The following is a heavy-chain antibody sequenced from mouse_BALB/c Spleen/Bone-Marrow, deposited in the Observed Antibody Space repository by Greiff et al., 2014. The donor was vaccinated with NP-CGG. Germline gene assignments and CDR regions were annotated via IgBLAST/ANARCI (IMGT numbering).Heavy chain of an antibody. D-gene: IGHD2-14*01. J-gene: IGHJ1*01. CDR1: GFNIKDTY. CDR2: IDPANGNT. Sequence: SGAELVKTGASVKLSCTASGFNIKDTYLHWVKQRPEQGLEWIGRIDPANGNTKYDPKFQGKATITADTSSNTAYLQLSSLTSEDTAVYCCASYRYAWYFDVWGAGTTVTVSS. CDR3: ASYRYAWYFDV. V-gene: IGHV14-3*02.